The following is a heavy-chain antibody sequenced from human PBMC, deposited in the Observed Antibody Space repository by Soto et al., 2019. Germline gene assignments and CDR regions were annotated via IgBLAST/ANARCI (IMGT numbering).Heavy chain of an antibody. CDR1: GGTFSSYA. CDR3: ARGSYYSDSSGYYRMCY. Sequence: QVQLVQSGAEAKKPRSSVKVSCKASGGTFSSYAISWVRQAPGQGLEWMGGFIPIFGTANYAQKFQARVTITADESTSTAYMDLRSLGSEARAVYYRARGSYYSDSSGYYRMCYWGQGTLVTVSS. D-gene: IGHD3-22*01. J-gene: IGHJ4*02. V-gene: IGHV1-69*01. CDR2: FIPIFGTA.